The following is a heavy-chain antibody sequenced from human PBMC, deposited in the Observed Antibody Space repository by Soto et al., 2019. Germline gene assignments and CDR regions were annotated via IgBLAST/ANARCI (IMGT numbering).Heavy chain of an antibody. CDR1: GGSLTSGSYY. V-gene: IGHV4-61*01. CDR3: ARKAYYDSSGYPKWAYGMDV. Sequence: PSETLSLTCTVSGGSLTSGSYYWSWIRQPTGKGLEWIGNIYYSGSTNYNPSLKSRVTISVDTSKNQFSLKLSSVTAADTAVYYCARKAYYDSSGYPKWAYGMDVWGQGTTVTVSS. D-gene: IGHD3-22*01. J-gene: IGHJ6*02. CDR2: IYYSGST.